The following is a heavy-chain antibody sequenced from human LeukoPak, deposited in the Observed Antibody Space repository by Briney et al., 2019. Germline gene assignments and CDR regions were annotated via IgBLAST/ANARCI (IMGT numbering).Heavy chain of an antibody. D-gene: IGHD2-2*01. Sequence: SETLSLTCSVSGGSVTSHYWTWIRKPPGKGLELIGHIYYSRSTTYNPSLKGRISISVDASNNQFSLQMSSLTATDTAVYYCARLSSVYDETSCSLTFWGQGILVTVSS. CDR1: GGSVTSHY. J-gene: IGHJ4*02. CDR3: ARLSSVYDETSCSLTF. V-gene: IGHV4-59*02. CDR2: IYYSRST.